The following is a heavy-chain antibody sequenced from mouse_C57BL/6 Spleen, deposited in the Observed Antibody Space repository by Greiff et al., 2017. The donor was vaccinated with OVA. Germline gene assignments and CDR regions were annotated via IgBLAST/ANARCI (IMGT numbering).Heavy chain of an antibody. D-gene: IGHD2-2*01. CDR3: ARGVTGGWFAY. CDR2: ISSGSSTI. V-gene: IGHV5-17*01. CDR1: GFTFSDYG. Sequence: DVMLVESGGGLVKPGGSLKLSCAASGFTFSDYGMHWVRQAPEKGLEWVAYISSGSSTIYYADTVKGRFTISRDNAKNTLFLQMTSLRSEDTAMYYCARGVTGGWFAYWGQGTLVTVSA. J-gene: IGHJ3*01.